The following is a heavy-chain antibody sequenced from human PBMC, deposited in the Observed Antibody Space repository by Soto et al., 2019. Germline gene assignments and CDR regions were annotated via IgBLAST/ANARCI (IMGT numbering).Heavy chain of an antibody. CDR2: IYSSGQT. V-gene: IGHV3-66*03. CDR3: AKEMYPRTVLDSSSPWGDY. Sequence: VQLVESGGGLIQAGGSRRLSCRVSGLSVSTNYMAWVRQVPGKGLEWASVIYSSGQTYYPDSVQGRFTISRDNSKNTVYLQMNSLRVEDTAVYYCAKEMYPRTVLDSSSPWGDYWGQGTLVTVSS. D-gene: IGHD6-6*01. J-gene: IGHJ4*02. CDR1: GLSVSTNY.